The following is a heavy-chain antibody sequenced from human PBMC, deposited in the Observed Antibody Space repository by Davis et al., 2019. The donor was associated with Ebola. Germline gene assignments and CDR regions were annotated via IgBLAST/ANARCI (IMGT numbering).Heavy chain of an antibody. CDR2: ISIYNGNR. CDR3: ARDPWSGYSKGYFFDH. J-gene: IGHJ4*02. CDR1: GYTFTSYS. Sequence: ASVKVSCKTFGYTFTSYSISWVRQAPGQGLEWMGWISIYNGNRKNAQKFQGRVTMTTDTSTSTAYIELRSLRSDDTAVYYCARDPWSGYSKGYFFDHWGQGTLVTVSS. V-gene: IGHV1-18*04. D-gene: IGHD3-3*01.